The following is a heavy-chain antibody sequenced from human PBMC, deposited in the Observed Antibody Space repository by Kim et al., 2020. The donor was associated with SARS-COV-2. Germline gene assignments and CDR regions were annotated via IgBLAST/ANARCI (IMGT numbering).Heavy chain of an antibody. D-gene: IGHD6-19*01. CDR3: VRYSGWYYFDY. CDR1: GDSLSSNTVA. V-gene: IGHV6-1*01. Sequence: SQTLSLTCVISGDSLSSNTVAWSWIRQSPSSGLESLGRTYYRSKWSSDYAVSVKSRIIINADPSKNQFSLHLNSVTPDDTATYYCVRYSGWYYFDYWGQGTLVIVSS. CDR2: TYYRSKWSS. J-gene: IGHJ4*02.